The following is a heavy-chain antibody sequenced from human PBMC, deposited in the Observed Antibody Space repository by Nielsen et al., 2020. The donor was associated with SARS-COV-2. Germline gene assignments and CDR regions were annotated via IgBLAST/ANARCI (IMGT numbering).Heavy chain of an antibody. J-gene: IGHJ6*02. CDR2: ISSNGGST. D-gene: IGHD3-3*01. V-gene: IGHV3-64*01. Sequence: VRQAPGKGLEYVSAISSNGGSTYYANSVKGRFTISRDNSKNTLYLQMGSLRAEDMAVYYCARAEIGYYDFGSGYSVGMDVWGQGTTVTVSS. CDR3: ARAEIGYYDFGSGYSVGMDV.